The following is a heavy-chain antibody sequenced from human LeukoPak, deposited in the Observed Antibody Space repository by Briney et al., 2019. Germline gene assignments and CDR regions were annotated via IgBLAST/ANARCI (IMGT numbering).Heavy chain of an antibody. CDR3: AKGPHWQWLFAWFDP. J-gene: IGHJ5*02. CDR1: GFTFSSYG. D-gene: IGHD6-19*01. Sequence: PGGSLRLSCVASGFTFSSYGMHWVRQAPGKGLEWVADIWYDGKNEHFADSVKGRFTISRDNSKNTLYLQMNSLRAEDTAVYYCAKGPHWQWLFAWFDPWGQGTLVTVSS. CDR2: IWYDGKNE. V-gene: IGHV3-33*06.